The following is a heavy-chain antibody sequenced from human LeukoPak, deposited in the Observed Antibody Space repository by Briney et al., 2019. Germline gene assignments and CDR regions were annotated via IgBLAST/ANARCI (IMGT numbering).Heavy chain of an antibody. CDR2: ILYDGSKK. Sequence: GGSLRLSCAASGFIFSNGMHWVRQAPGKGLEWVSSILYDGSKKYYADSVKGRFTISRDNVKNSLYLQMNSLRAEDTAVYYCARLLQLLTDFDYWGQGTLVTVSS. D-gene: IGHD2-2*01. CDR3: ARLLQLLTDFDY. V-gene: IGHV3-30*03. CDR1: GFIFSNG. J-gene: IGHJ4*02.